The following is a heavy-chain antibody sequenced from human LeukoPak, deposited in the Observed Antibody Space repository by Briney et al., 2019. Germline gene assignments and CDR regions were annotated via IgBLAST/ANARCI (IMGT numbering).Heavy chain of an antibody. D-gene: IGHD2-21*01. CDR2: INHSGST. Sequence: PSETLSLTCAVYGGSFSGYYWSWIRQPPGKGLEWIGEINHSGSTNYNPSLKSRVTISVDTSKNQFSLKLSSVTAADTAVYYCARDRSIVVPGGWFDPWGQGTLVTVSS. V-gene: IGHV4-34*01. CDR1: GGSFSGYY. J-gene: IGHJ5*02. CDR3: ARDRSIVVPGGWFDP.